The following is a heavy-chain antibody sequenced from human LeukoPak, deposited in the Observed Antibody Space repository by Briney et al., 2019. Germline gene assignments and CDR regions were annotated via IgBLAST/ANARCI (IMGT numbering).Heavy chain of an antibody. CDR2: IYSGGST. V-gene: IGHV3-53*01. CDR1: GLTVSRNY. D-gene: IGHD3-10*01. J-gene: IGHJ4*02. Sequence: PWGSLRLSCAASGLTVSRNYMSWVRQAPGKGLESVSVIYSGGSTYYAESVRGRFTISRDNSKNTLYLQMNGLRVEDTAVYYCARVGGHWGQGTLVTVSS. CDR3: ARVGGH.